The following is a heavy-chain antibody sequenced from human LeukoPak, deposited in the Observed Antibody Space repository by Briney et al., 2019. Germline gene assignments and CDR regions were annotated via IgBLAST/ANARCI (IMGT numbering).Heavy chain of an antibody. D-gene: IGHD6-19*01. CDR1: GFTFGSYS. CDR2: ISSSSSYI. Sequence: GGSLRLSCAASGFTFGSYSMNWVRQAPGKGLEWVSSISSSSSYIYYADSVKGRFTISRDNAKNSLYLQMNSLRAEDTAVYYCARTSFDSSGWYRYWGQGTLVTVSS. CDR3: ARTSFDSSGWYRY. V-gene: IGHV3-21*01. J-gene: IGHJ4*02.